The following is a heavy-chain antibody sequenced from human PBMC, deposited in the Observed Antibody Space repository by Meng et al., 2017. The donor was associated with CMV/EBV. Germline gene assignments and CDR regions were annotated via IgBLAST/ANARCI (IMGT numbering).Heavy chain of an antibody. Sequence: QAQLQRWGAGQWKVSEPPSLTCAVYGGSFTGYYWSWISQPPGKGLEWIWEINHSGSTNYTPSLKSRVTISVDTSKNQFSLKLSSVTAADTAVYYCARRDYSNHYYFDYWGQGTLVTVSS. CDR2: INHSGST. D-gene: IGHD4-11*01. V-gene: IGHV4-34*01. CDR1: GGSFTGYY. J-gene: IGHJ4*02. CDR3: ARRDYSNHYYFDY.